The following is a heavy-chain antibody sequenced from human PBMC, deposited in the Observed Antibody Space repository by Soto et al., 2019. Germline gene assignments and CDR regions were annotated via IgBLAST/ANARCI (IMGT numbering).Heavy chain of an antibody. J-gene: IGHJ6*02. CDR3: ARSRDGYSFYFYYGMDG. V-gene: IGHV3-30*03. D-gene: IGHD4-4*01. Sequence: PGGSLRLSCAASGFTFTNYDMHWVRQAPGKGLEWMALILHDGSAEYYADSVKGRFTISRDNSENTLYLQMNSLRAEDTAVYYCARSRDGYSFYFYYGMDGWGQGTTVTVSS. CDR1: GFTFTNYD. CDR2: ILHDGSAE.